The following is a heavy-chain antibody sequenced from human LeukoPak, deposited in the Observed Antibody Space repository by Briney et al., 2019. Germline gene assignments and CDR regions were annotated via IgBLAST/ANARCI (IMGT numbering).Heavy chain of an antibody. CDR3: ARRRGGYSDYGCDH. D-gene: IGHD5-12*01. CDR1: GYSFTNYW. Sequence: GESLKISCKGSGYSFTNYWIAWARQMPGRGLEWVGSIYPGDSETRYSPSFQGQVTMSGDKSIGTAFLQWTSLQASDTAMYYCARRRGGYSDYGCDHWGQGTLVTVSS. CDR2: IYPGDSET. J-gene: IGHJ4*02. V-gene: IGHV5-51*01.